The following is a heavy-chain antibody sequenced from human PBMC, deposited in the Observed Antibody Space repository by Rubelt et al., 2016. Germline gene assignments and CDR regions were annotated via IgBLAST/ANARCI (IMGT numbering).Heavy chain of an antibody. J-gene: IGHJ4*02. Sequence: QVQLVQSGAEVKKPGASVKVSCKASGYTFTGYYMHWVRQAPGQGLEWMGWINPNSGGTNYAQKFQGRVTMTRDTAIRTADMELSRLRSDDTAVYYCAREGMVTTSPFDYWGQGTLVTVSS. CDR3: AREGMVTTSPFDY. CDR1: GYTFTGYY. V-gene: IGHV1-2*02. D-gene: IGHD5-18*01. CDR2: INPNSGGT.